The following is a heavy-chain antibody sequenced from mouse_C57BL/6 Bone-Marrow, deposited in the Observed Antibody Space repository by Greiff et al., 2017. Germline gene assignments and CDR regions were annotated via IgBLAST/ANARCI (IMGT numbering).Heavy chain of an antibody. CDR2: IDPTSGGT. V-gene: IGHV1-72*01. CDR3: ARAPYYGSSLYYFDY. CDR1: GYTFTSYW. Sequence: VQLQQSGAELVKPGASVKLSCKASGYTFTSYWMHWVKQRPGRGLEWIGRIDPTSGGTKYNEKFKSKATLTVDKPSSTAYMQLSSLTSEDSAVYYCARAPYYGSSLYYFDYWGQGTTLTVSS. D-gene: IGHD1-1*01. J-gene: IGHJ2*01.